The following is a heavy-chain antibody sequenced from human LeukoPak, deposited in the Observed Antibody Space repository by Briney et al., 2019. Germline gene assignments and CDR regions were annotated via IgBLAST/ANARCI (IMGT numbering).Heavy chain of an antibody. V-gene: IGHV3-7*01. CDR1: GFTFSSYW. CDR3: AREGRYYGSGSHRDGFDI. Sequence: GGSLRLSCAASGFTFSSYWMSWVRQAPGKGLEWVANIKQDGSEKYYVDSVKGRFTISRDNAKNSLYLQMNSLTAEDTAIYYCAREGRYYGSGSHRDGFDIWGQGTMVTVSS. CDR2: IKQDGSEK. D-gene: IGHD3-10*01. J-gene: IGHJ3*02.